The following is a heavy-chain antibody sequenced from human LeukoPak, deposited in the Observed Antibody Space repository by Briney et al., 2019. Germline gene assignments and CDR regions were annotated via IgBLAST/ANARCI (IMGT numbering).Heavy chain of an antibody. CDR3: ARDLIAVAGRDEFDY. D-gene: IGHD6-19*01. Sequence: PGGSLRLSCAASGFTFTSSAMHWVRQAPGKGLEWMSFIRYDGTNTYYAESVKGRFTISRDNSRNTLYLQMNSLRAEDTAVYYCARDLIAVAGRDEFDYWGQGTLVTVSS. CDR2: IRYDGTNT. J-gene: IGHJ4*02. CDR1: GFTFTSSA. V-gene: IGHV3-30*02.